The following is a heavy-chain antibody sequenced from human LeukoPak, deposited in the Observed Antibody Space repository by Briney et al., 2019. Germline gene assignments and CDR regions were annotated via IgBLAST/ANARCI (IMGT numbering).Heavy chain of an antibody. Sequence: PSETLSLTCAVYGGSFSGYYWSWIRQPAGKGLEWIGRIYTSGSTNYNPSLKSRVTISVDTSKNQFSLKLSSVTAADTAVYYCARVQGYSSSWYLDYWGQGTLVTVSS. D-gene: IGHD6-13*01. V-gene: IGHV4-59*10. CDR1: GGSFSGYY. CDR2: IYTSGST. J-gene: IGHJ4*02. CDR3: ARVQGYSSSWYLDY.